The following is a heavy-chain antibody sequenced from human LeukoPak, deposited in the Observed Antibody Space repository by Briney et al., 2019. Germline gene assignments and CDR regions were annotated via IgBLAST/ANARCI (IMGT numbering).Heavy chain of an antibody. CDR2: IYHSGST. CDR3: ARESIYYDSSGYYYALFDY. J-gene: IGHJ4*02. V-gene: IGHV4-38-2*02. CDR1: GYSISSGYY. D-gene: IGHD3-22*01. Sequence: SETLSLTCTVSGYSISSGYYWGWIRQPPGKGLEWIGSIYHSGSTNYNPSLKSRVTISVDTSKNQFSLKLSSVTAADTAVYYCARESIYYDSSGYYYALFDYWGQGTLVTVSS.